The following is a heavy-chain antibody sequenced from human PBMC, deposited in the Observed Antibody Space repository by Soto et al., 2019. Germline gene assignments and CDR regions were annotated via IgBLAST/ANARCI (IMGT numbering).Heavy chain of an antibody. V-gene: IGHV2-5*02. J-gene: IGHJ4*02. Sequence: SGPTLVNPTQTLTLTCTFSGFSLATYDVGVGWVRQPPGKALEWLALIYWDDEKRYSPLLRNRLAVSKDTSKNQVVLTMTNMDAADTGTYFCGRVTDSYLHFDYWGQGNLGTVSS. CDR1: GFSLATYDVG. D-gene: IGHD2-2*01. CDR2: IYWDDEK. CDR3: GRVTDSYLHFDY.